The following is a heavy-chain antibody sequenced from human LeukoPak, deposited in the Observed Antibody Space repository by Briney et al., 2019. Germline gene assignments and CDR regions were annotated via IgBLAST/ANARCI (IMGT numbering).Heavy chain of an antibody. D-gene: IGHD3-3*01. CDR1: GFTFSSYW. V-gene: IGHV3-7*01. CDR3: ARVSSDFWSNWFDP. CDR2: IKHDGSEK. Sequence: GGSLRLSCAASGFTFSSYWMSWVRQAPGKGLEWVANIKHDGSEKYYVDSVKGRFTISRDNAKNSLYLQMNSLRAEDTAVYYCARVSSDFWSNWFDPWGQGTLVTVSS. J-gene: IGHJ5*02.